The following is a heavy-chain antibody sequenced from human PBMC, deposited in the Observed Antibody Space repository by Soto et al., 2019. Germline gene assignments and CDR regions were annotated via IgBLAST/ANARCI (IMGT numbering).Heavy chain of an antibody. CDR1: GGTFSSYA. J-gene: IGHJ3*02. CDR3: ARDEDYYGSGRGDAFDI. D-gene: IGHD3-10*01. CDR2: IIPIFGTA. V-gene: IGHV1-69*13. Sequence: ASVKVSCKASGGTFSSYAISWVRQAPGQGLEWMGGIIPIFGTANYAQKFQSRVTITADESTSTAYMELSSLRSEDTAVYYCARDEDYYGSGRGDAFDIWGQGTMVTVSS.